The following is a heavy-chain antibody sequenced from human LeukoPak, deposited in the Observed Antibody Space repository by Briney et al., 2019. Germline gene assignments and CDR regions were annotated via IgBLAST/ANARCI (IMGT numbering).Heavy chain of an antibody. D-gene: IGHD2-2*01. CDR1: GFTFSSFG. CDR3: ARVEVLPAGNPYYYYYYMDV. J-gene: IGHJ6*03. Sequence: GRSLRLSCAASGFTFSSFGLHWVRQAPGKGLEWVAMISSDGSNKYYADSVKGRFTIYRDSSENTLYVQMNSLRPEDTAVYYCARVEVLPAGNPYYYYYYMDVWGKGTTVTVSS. CDR2: ISSDGSNK. V-gene: IGHV3-30-3*01.